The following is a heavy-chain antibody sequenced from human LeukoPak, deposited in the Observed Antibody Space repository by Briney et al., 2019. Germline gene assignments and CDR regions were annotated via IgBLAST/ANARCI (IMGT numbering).Heavy chain of an antibody. CDR2: IKQDGSEK. Sequence: GGSLRLSCAASGFTFSSYWMSWVRQAPGKGLEWVANIKQDGSEKHYVDSVKGRFTISRDNAKNSLYLQMNSLRAEDTAVYYCAREGYCSSTSCSLDYYYGMDVWGQGTTVTVSS. D-gene: IGHD2-2*01. V-gene: IGHV3-7*01. CDR3: AREGYCSSTSCSLDYYYGMDV. J-gene: IGHJ6*02. CDR1: GFTFSSYW.